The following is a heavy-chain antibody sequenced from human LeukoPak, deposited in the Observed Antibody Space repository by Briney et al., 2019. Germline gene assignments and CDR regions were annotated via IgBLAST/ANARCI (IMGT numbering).Heavy chain of an antibody. Sequence: ASVKVSCKASGYTFTSYYMHWVRQAPGQGLEWMGIINPSGGSTSYAQKFQGRVTMTRDTSTSTVYMELSGLRSEDTAVYYCVTFYGSGSRTFDYWGQGTLVTVSS. CDR3: VTFYGSGSRTFDY. CDR2: INPSGGST. D-gene: IGHD3-10*01. CDR1: GYTFTSYY. V-gene: IGHV1-46*01. J-gene: IGHJ4*02.